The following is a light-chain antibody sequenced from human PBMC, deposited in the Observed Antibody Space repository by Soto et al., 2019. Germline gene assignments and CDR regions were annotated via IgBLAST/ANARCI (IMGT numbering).Light chain of an antibody. V-gene: IGKV3-20*01. Sequence: EIVLTQSPGTLSLSPGERATLSCRASQSVSSSYLAWYQQKPGQAPRLLIYGASSRATGIPDRFSGSGSGTDFTLTISRLEPEVFVEYYWNNYGCSSLIFGG. CDR3: NNYGCSSLI. J-gene: IGKJ4*01. CDR2: GAS. CDR1: QSVSSSY.